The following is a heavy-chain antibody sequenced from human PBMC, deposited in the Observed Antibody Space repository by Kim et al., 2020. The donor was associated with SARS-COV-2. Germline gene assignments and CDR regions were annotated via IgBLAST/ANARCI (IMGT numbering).Heavy chain of an antibody. CDR3: ARGGFSAGFDI. Sequence: STSYADTVKGRFTIARDNAKNTLYLEMSSLGGEDTAVYYCARGGFSAGFDIWGHGTMVPVSS. J-gene: IGHJ3*02. V-gene: IGHV3-74*01. D-gene: IGHD3-10*01. CDR2: ST.